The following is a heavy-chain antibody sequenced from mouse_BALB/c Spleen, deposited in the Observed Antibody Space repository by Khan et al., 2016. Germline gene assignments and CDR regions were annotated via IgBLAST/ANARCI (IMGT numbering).Heavy chain of an antibody. J-gene: IGHJ2*01. CDR1: GYTFTNYG. D-gene: IGHD1-1*01. Sequence: QIQLVQSGPELKKPGETVKISCKASGYTFTNYGMNWVKQAPGKGLKWMGWINTYTGEPTYADDFKGRFAFSLDTSASTAYLQINNLKNEDTATYFCARYGSSYYFDYWGQGTTLTVSS. V-gene: IGHV9-3-1*01. CDR3: ARYGSSYYFDY. CDR2: INTYTGEP.